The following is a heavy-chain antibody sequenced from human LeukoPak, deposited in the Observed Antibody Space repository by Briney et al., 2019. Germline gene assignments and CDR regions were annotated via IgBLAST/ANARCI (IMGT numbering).Heavy chain of an antibody. D-gene: IGHD2-15*01. Sequence: SETLSLTCAVYGGSFSGYYWSWIRQPPGKGLEWIGEINHSGSTNYNPSLKSRVTISVDTSKNQFSLKLSSVTAADTAVYYCARGLRYCSGGSCYSWRYYYYYMDVWGKGTTVTVSS. V-gene: IGHV4-34*01. CDR2: INHSGST. J-gene: IGHJ6*03. CDR3: ARGLRYCSGGSCYSWRYYYYYMDV. CDR1: GGSFSGYY.